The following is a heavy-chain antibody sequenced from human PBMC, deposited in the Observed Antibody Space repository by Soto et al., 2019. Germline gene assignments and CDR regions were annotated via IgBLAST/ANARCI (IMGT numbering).Heavy chain of an antibody. CDR1: GGSISPFY. V-gene: IGHV4-59*01. D-gene: IGHD2-15*01. CDR2: LYYSGNT. Sequence: SETLSLTCTVSGGSISPFYWSWVRQPPGKGLEWIGYLYYSGNTNYNPSLKSRVTISVDASKNQVSLRLTSVTAADTAVYYCARVGGVAARTFDYWGQEPWSPSPQ. CDR3: ARVGGVAARTFDY. J-gene: IGHJ4*01.